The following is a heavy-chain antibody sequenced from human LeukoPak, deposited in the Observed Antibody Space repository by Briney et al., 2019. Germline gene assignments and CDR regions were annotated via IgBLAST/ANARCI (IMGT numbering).Heavy chain of an antibody. J-gene: IGHJ4*02. CDR1: GYTFTSYY. V-gene: IGHV1-46*01. CDR3: ARQIPSIAVPSSSLDY. Sequence: GASVKVSCKASGYTFTSYYMHWVRQAPGRGLEWMGIINPSGGSTNYAQKFQGRVTMTRDTSTSTVYMELSSLRSEDTAVYYCARQIPSIAVPSSSLDYWGQGTLVTVSS. CDR2: INPSGGST. D-gene: IGHD6-19*01.